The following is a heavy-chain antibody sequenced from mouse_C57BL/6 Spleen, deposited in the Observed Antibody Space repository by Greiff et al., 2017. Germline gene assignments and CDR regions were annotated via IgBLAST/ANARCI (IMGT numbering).Heavy chain of an antibody. CDR1: GYTFTSYW. CDR3: ARRRTYYSNFYFDY. CDR2: IDPSDSYT. V-gene: IGHV1-69*01. Sequence: VQLQQPGAELVMPGASVKLSCKASGYTFTSYWMHWVKQRPGQGLEWIGVIDPSDSYTNYNQKFKGKSTLTVDNSSSTAYMQLSSLTSEDSAVYYCARRRTYYSNFYFDYWGTGTTLTVSS. D-gene: IGHD2-5*01. J-gene: IGHJ2*01.